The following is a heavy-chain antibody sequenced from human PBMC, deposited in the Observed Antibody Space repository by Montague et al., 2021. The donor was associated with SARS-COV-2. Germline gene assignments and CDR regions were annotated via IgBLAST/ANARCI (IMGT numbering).Heavy chain of an antibody. V-gene: IGHV4-34*01. Sequence: SETLSLTCAVYGASLSDYYWTWIRQPPGKGLEWIGEINHSGSTNYVPFLKSRVTISVDTSNNQFSLRLRSVTAADTAVFYCARVPSEPQNYDFWSGYFDNWFDPWGQGTLVTVSS. CDR2: INHSGST. D-gene: IGHD3-3*01. J-gene: IGHJ5*01. CDR3: ARVPSEPQNYDFWSGYFDNWFDP. CDR1: GASLSDYY.